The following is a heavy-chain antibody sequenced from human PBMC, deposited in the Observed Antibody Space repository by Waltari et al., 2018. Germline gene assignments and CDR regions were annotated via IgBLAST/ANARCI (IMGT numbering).Heavy chain of an antibody. CDR2: MNPNSGNT. J-gene: IGHJ5*02. CDR1: GYTFTSYD. D-gene: IGHD3-3*01. Sequence: QVQLVQSGAEVKKPGASVKVSCKAYGYTFTSYDIIWVRQATGQGLEWMGWMNPNSGNTGYAQKFQGRVTMTRNTSISTAYMELSSLRSEDTAVYYCARHIYDFWSGYPYVNWFDPWGQGTLVTVSS. CDR3: ARHIYDFWSGYPYVNWFDP. V-gene: IGHV1-8*01.